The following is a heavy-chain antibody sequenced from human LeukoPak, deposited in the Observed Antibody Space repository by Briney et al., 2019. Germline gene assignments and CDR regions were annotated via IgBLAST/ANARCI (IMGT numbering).Heavy chain of an antibody. CDR1: GFTFSSHG. CDR2: VCYDASCK. CDR3: ARETSSSIWYQLDY. Sequence: GRSLRLSCAASGFTFSSHGLHWVSQAPGKGLEWAAVVCYDASCKYYGDSVKGRFTISRDNSKNTMYLQMNGLRDEDTGVYYCARETSSSIWYQLDYWGQGTLVIVSA. V-gene: IGHV3-33*01. D-gene: IGHD2-2*01. J-gene: IGHJ4*02.